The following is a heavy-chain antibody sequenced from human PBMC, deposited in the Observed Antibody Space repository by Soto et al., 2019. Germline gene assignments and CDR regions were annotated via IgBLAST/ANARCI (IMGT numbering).Heavy chain of an antibody. V-gene: IGHV4-30-2*01. CDR3: ARVGLSVRYFDWPEYYFDY. CDR1: GGSISSGGYS. D-gene: IGHD3-9*01. J-gene: IGHJ4*02. Sequence: SETLSLTCAVSGGSISSGGYSWSWIRQPPGKGLEWIGYIYHSGSTYYNPSLKSRVTISVDRSKNQFSLKLSSVTAADTAVYYCARVGLSVRYFDWPEYYFDYWGQGTLVTVSS. CDR2: IYHSGST.